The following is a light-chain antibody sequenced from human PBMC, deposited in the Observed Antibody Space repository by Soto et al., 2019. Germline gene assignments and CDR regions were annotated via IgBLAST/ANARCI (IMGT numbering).Light chain of an antibody. CDR1: SSDVGRYNY. V-gene: IGLV2-8*01. Sequence: QSALTQPPSASGSPGQSVTISCIGTSSDVGRYNYVSWYQHHPGKAPKLIIYEVTKRPSGVPDRFSGSKSANTASLTVSGLKADDDADYYCSSYVGSNNYVFGTGTKVTVL. CDR3: SSYVGSNNYV. J-gene: IGLJ1*01. CDR2: EVT.